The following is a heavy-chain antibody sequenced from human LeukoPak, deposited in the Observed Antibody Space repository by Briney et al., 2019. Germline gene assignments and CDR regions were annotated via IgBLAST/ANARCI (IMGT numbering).Heavy chain of an antibody. CDR2: ISFSGSYI. J-gene: IGHJ4*02. D-gene: IGHD3-10*01. V-gene: IGHV3-21*04. CDR1: GFTFTTYG. Sequence: GGSLRLSCAAPGFTFTTYGVNWVRQAPGKGLEWVSSISFSGSYIYYADSVKGRFTISRDNAKNSVYLQMNSLRAEDTALYYCAKDIYYGSGSWDYFDYWGQGTLVTVSS. CDR3: AKDIYYGSGSWDYFDY.